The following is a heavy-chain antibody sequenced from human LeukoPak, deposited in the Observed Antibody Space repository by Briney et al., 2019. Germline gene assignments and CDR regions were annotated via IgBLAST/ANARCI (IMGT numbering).Heavy chain of an antibody. J-gene: IGHJ4*02. CDR1: GFTFSDFW. CDR3: ARGWQQLIPDY. V-gene: IGHV3-33*08. CDR2: IWYDGSNK. Sequence: GGSLRLSCAASGFTFSDFWMHWVRQAPGKGLEWVAVIWYDGSNKYYADSVKGRFTISRDNSKNTLYLQLNSLRAEDTAVYFCARGWQQLIPDYWGQGTLVTVSS. D-gene: IGHD3-16*01.